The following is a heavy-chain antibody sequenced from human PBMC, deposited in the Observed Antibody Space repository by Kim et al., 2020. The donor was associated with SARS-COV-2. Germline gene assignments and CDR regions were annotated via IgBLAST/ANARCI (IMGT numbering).Heavy chain of an antibody. Sequence: GESLKISCKGSGYSFTSYWIGWVRQMPGKGLEWMGIIYPGDSDTRYSPSFQGQVTISADKSISTAYLQWSSLKASDTAMYYCARGDLLRFLEWPQFDPWGQGTLVTVSS. CDR1: GYSFTSYW. J-gene: IGHJ5*02. V-gene: IGHV5-51*01. CDR3: ARGDLLRFLEWPQFDP. CDR2: IYPGDSDT. D-gene: IGHD3-3*01.